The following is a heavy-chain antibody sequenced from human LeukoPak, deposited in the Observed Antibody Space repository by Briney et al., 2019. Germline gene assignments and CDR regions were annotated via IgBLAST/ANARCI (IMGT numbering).Heavy chain of an antibody. D-gene: IGHD4-11*01. CDR3: ARAPHYSNYGPYYYGMDV. Sequence: PGGSLRLSCAASGFTFSDYYMSWIRQAPGKGLKWVSYISSSSSYTNYADSVKGRFTISRDNAKNSLYLQMNSLRAEDTAVYYCARAPHYSNYGPYYYGMDVWGQGTTVTASS. CDR1: GFTFSDYY. J-gene: IGHJ6*02. V-gene: IGHV3-11*06. CDR2: ISSSSSYT.